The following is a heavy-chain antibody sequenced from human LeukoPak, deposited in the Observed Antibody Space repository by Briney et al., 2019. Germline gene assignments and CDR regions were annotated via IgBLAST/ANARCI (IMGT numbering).Heavy chain of an antibody. CDR2: INYVGST. CDR3: ARDRPGEPPEYYFDP. V-gene: IGHV4-39*07. D-gene: IGHD1-14*01. CDR1: GGSIDRTSSY. J-gene: IGHJ4*02. Sequence: PSETLSLTCSVSGGSIDRTSSYWGWVRQSPGKGLEWIGSINYVGSTYYNPSLKSRVTMSLDTSENQFSLRLSSVTAADTAVYFCARDRPGEPPEYYFDPWGQGTLVTVSS.